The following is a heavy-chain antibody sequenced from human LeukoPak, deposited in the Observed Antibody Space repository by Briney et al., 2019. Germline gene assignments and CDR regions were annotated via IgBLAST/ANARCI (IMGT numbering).Heavy chain of an antibody. CDR1: GXTFSYYA. CDR2: IIGSGGST. CDR3: ARDRDRPFSDY. Sequence: GGSLRLSCAASGXTFSYYAMSWVRQAPGKGLEWVSTIIGSGGSTYYADSVKGRFTISRDNSKNTLFLQMNSLRAEDTAVYFCARDRDRPFSDYWGQGTLVTVSS. J-gene: IGHJ4*02. V-gene: IGHV3-23*01.